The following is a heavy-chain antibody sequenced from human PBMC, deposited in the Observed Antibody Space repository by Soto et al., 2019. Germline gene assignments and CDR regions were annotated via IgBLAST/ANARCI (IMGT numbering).Heavy chain of an antibody. Sequence: QVQLQESGPGLVKPSGTLSLTCAVSGGSISSTIWWTWVRQPPGKGLQWIGQIYHSGSPNYNPSLKHRVTISVGKSKNHFSLNLSSVTAADTAVYYCATRQSAFDYWGQGTLVTVSS. J-gene: IGHJ4*02. CDR3: ATRQSAFDY. CDR1: GGSISSTIW. CDR2: IYHSGSP. V-gene: IGHV4-4*02. D-gene: IGHD6-19*01.